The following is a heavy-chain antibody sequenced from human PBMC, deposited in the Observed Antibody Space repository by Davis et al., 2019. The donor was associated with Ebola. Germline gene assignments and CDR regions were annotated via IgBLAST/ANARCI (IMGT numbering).Heavy chain of an antibody. D-gene: IGHD2-15*01. CDR2: INHSGST. Sequence: GSLRLSCTVSGGSISSYYWSWIRQPPGKGLEWIGEINHSGSTNYNPSLKSRVTISVDTSKNQFSLKLSSVTAADTAVYYCARFPVVYYYYYGMDVWGQGTTVTVSS. V-gene: IGHV4-34*01. CDR1: GGSISSYY. CDR3: ARFPVVYYYYYGMDV. J-gene: IGHJ6*02.